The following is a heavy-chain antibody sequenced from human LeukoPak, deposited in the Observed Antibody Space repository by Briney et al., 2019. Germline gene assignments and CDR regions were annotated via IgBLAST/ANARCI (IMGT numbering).Heavy chain of an antibody. J-gene: IGHJ5*02. CDR3: TRDSGTYIWFDP. Sequence: PGGSLRLSCVASGFTFSRYWMGWVRQAPGKGRQWVGQIEKKDKAHATAPEYAASVKGRFTISGDDSINTAYLQMKCLKTEDTALYYCTRDSGTYIWFDPWGQGTLVSVSS. CDR2: IEKKDKAHAT. CDR1: GFTFSRYW. V-gene: IGHV3-73*01. D-gene: IGHD1-26*01.